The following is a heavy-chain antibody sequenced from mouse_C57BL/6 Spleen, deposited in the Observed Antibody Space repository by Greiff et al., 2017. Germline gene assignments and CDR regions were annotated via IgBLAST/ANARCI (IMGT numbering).Heavy chain of an antibody. D-gene: IGHD2-5*01. CDR3: ARRGVTTAMDY. Sequence: EVQLQESGGGLVQPGGSLKLSCAASGFTFSDYYMYWVRQTPEKRLEWVAYISNGGGSTYYPDTVKGRFTISRDNAKNTLYLQMSRLKSEDTAMYYCARRGVTTAMDYWGQGTSVTVSS. J-gene: IGHJ4*01. V-gene: IGHV5-12*01. CDR1: GFTFSDYY. CDR2: ISNGGGST.